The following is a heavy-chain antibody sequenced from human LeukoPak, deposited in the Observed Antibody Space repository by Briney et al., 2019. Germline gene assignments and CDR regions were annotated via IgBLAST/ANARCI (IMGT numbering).Heavy chain of an antibody. D-gene: IGHD5-18*01. V-gene: IGHV4-31*03. J-gene: IGHJ4*02. CDR3: ARSDSYGYVYYFDY. CDR2: IYYSGST. Sequence: PSQTLSLTCTVSGGSISSGGYYWSWIRQHPGKGLEWIGYIYYSGSTNYNPSLKSRVTISVDTSKNQFSLKLSSVTAADTAVYYCARSDSYGYVYYFDYWGQGTLVTVSS. CDR1: GGSISSGGYY.